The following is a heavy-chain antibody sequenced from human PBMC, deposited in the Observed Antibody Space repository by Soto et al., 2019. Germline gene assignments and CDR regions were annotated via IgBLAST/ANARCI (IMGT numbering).Heavy chain of an antibody. V-gene: IGHV3-23*01. J-gene: IGHJ4*02. D-gene: IGHD6-19*01. CDR1: GFTFSTYV. CDR3: VKGGWLDDY. CDR2: ISASGGDT. Sequence: EVQLLESSGGLVQPGGSLRLSCAASGFTFSTYVMTWVRQAPGKGLEWVSAISASGGDTYYADSVKGRFTISRDNSKNTLYLQVNSLRVEDTAIYYCVKGGWLDDYGAKGTLVTVSA.